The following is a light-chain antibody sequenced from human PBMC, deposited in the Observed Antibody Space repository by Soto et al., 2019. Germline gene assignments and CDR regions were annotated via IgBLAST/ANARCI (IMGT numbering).Light chain of an antibody. CDR3: CSSAGSYTFWV. V-gene: IGLV2-11*01. CDR2: DVS. Sequence: QSALTQPRSVSGAPGQSVTISCTGTSSDVGDYNYVSWYQQYPGKAPKLVIYDVSNRPSGVPDRFSGSKSGNTASLAISGLQAEDEADYYCCSSAGSYTFWVFGGGTKLTVL. CDR1: SSDVGDYNY. J-gene: IGLJ3*02.